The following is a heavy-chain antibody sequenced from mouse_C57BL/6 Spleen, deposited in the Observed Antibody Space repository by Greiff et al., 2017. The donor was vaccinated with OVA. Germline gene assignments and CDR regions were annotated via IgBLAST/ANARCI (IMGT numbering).Heavy chain of an antibody. J-gene: IGHJ2*01. D-gene: IGHD1-3*01. CDR2: IWSDGST. V-gene: IGHV2-6-1*01. Sequence: VKLVESGPGLVAPSQSLSITCTVSGFSLTSYGVHWVRQPPGKGLEWLVVIWSDGSTTYNSAPKSRLSISKDNPKSQVFFKMHSLQTDDTSMYYCARHNFGFDYWGQGTTLTVSS. CDR3: ARHNFGFDY. CDR1: GFSLTSYG.